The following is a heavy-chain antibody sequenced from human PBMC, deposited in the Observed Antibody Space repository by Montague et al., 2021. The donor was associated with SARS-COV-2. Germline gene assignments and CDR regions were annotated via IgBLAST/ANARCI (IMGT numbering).Heavy chain of an antibody. Sequence: SETLSLTCTVSGYSISSGDYWGWIRQPPGKVLEWIGRIYRNGTTYYNPSLKSRVTRSVDTSKNQFSLKLRSVTAADTAVYYSAGVSISYDPDDASYGMDVWGQGTTVTVSS. CDR1: GYSISSGDY. J-gene: IGHJ6*02. CDR2: IYRNGTT. V-gene: IGHV4-38-2*02. D-gene: IGHD1-1*01. CDR3: AGVSISYDPDDASYGMDV.